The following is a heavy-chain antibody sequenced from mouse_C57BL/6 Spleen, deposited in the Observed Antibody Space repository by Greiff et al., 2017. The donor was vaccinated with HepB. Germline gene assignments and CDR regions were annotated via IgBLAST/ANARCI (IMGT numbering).Heavy chain of an antibody. Sequence: QVQLQQPGAELVKPGASVKLSCKASGYTFTSYWMHWVKQRPGQGLEWIGMIYPNSGSTNYNEKFKSKAILTVDKSSSTAFMQLSSLTSEDSAVYYGAKGRLRLYAMDYWGQGTSVTVSS. D-gene: IGHD2-4*01. V-gene: IGHV1-64*01. CDR1: GYTFTSYW. J-gene: IGHJ4*01. CDR3: AKGRLRLYAMDY. CDR2: IYPNSGST.